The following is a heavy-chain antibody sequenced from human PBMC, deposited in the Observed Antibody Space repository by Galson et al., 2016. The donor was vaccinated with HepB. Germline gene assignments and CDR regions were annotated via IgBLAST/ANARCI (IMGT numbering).Heavy chain of an antibody. CDR3: VHRPEERGGSPFDY. Sequence: PALVKPTQTLTLTCTFSGFSLSTSGVGVGWVRQPPGKALEWLALIYWDNDKRHRPSLRSRLTITKDTSKNQVVLTMTNMDPEDTATFYCVHRPEERGGSPFDYWGQGTLVTVSS. J-gene: IGHJ4*02. D-gene: IGHD2-15*01. CDR1: GFSLSTSGVG. V-gene: IGHV2-5*02. CDR2: IYWDNDK.